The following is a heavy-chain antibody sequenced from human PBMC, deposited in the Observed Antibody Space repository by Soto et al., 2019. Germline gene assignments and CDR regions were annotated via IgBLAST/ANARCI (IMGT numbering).Heavy chain of an antibody. V-gene: IGHV3-23*01. Sequence: PGGSLRLSCAASGFTFSSYAMSWVRQAPGKGLDWVSAISGSGVRTYYADSVKGRFTISRDNSKNTLYLQMNSLRAEDTAVYYCAKSPGMYYYDSSGYYHYAYRGQGTLVTVSS. D-gene: IGHD3-22*01. CDR3: AKSPGMYYYDSSGYYHYAY. CDR1: GFTFSSYA. CDR2: ISGSGVRT. J-gene: IGHJ4*02.